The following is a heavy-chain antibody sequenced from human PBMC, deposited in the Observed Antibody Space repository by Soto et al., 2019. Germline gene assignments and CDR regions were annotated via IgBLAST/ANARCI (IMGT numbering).Heavy chain of an antibody. CDR3: AHSRNLITEDAQVGDFDY. J-gene: IGHJ4*02. V-gene: IGHV2-5*02. D-gene: IGHD3-10*01. CDR1: GFSLTTAGVG. Sequence: QINLKESGPTLVKPTQTLTLTCSFSGFSLTTAGVGVGWVRQSPGEALEWLALIYWDDDERYSPSLKTRLTITKDTSKNQVVLKMTNMAPVDKATYYWAHSRNLITEDAQVGDFDYWGQGTLVTVSS. CDR2: IYWDDDE.